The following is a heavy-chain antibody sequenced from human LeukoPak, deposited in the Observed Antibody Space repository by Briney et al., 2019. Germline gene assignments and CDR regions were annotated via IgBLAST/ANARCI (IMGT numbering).Heavy chain of an antibody. V-gene: IGHV4-39*01. CDR1: GGSISSSSYY. CDR2: IYYSGST. D-gene: IGHD3-10*01. CDR3: AIGGYYYVSGSLTTYYYYYCMDV. Sequence: PETLSLSCTVPGGSISSSSYYWGWVRQPPGKGLEWIGSIYYSGSTYYNPSLKSRVTISVDTSKNQFSLKLSSVTAANTAVYYCAIGGYYYVSGSLTTYYYYYCMDVWGKGTTVTISS. J-gene: IGHJ6*03.